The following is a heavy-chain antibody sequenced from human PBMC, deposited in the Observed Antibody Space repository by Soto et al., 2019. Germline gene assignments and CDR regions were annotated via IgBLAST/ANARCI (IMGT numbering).Heavy chain of an antibody. D-gene: IGHD2-2*01. CDR1: GGFISSYY. Sequence: QVQLQESGPGLVKPSETLSLTCTVSGGFISSYYWSWIRQPPGKGLEWIGYIYYSGSTNYNPSLKSRVTISVDTSKNQFSLKLSSVTAADTAVYYCARLVPAARGAVDYWGQGTLVTVSS. J-gene: IGHJ4*02. CDR3: ARLVPAARGAVDY. CDR2: IYYSGST. V-gene: IGHV4-59*01.